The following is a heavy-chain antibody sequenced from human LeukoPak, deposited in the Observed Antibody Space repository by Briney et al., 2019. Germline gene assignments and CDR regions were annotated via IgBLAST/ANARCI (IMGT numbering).Heavy chain of an antibody. CDR3: AREGKGYCSGTTCYAPFDY. CDR2: ISSSGSTI. V-gene: IGHV3-48*03. CDR1: GFTFSSYE. D-gene: IGHD2-2*01. Sequence: PGGSLRLSCAASGFTFSSYEMNWVRQAPGKGLEWVSYISSSGSTIYYADSVKGRFTISRDNAKNSLYLQMNSLRAEDTAVYYCAREGKGYCSGTTCYAPFDYWGQGTLVTVSS. J-gene: IGHJ4*02.